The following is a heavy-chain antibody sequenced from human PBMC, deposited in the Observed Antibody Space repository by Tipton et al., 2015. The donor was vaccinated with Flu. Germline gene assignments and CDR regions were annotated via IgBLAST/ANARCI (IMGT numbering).Heavy chain of an antibody. Sequence: SLRLSCAASGFTFSSYEMNWVRQAPGKGLEWVSYISSSGSTIYYADSLKGRFTISRDDAKNSLYLQMNSLRAEDTAVYYCARDGRGDSRGYYEASAFDSWGQGTMVTVSS. J-gene: IGHJ3*02. CDR3: ARDGRGDSRGYYEASAFDS. V-gene: IGHV3-48*03. CDR2: ISSSGSTI. D-gene: IGHD3-22*01. CDR1: GFTFSSYE.